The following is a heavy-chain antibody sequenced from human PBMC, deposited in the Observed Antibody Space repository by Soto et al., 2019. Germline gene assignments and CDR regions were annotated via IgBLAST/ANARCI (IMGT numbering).Heavy chain of an antibody. Sequence: QVQLVQSGAEVKKPGSSVKVSCKASGGTFSNYAISWVRQAPGQGLEWLGGSIPMLGTADYAQKFQGRVTTTADESXNTNYXXLSSLRSEDTAVYYCATSQEYRYDSRVHYGWYFDLWGRGTLVTVSS. CDR1: GGTFSNYA. CDR2: SIPMLGTA. V-gene: IGHV1-69*12. D-gene: IGHD3-22*01. J-gene: IGHJ2*01. CDR3: ATSQEYRYDSRVHYGWYFDL.